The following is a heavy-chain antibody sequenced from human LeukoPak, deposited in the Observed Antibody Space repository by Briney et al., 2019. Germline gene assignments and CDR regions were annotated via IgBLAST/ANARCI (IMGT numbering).Heavy chain of an antibody. CDR2: IKVDGSEK. CDR1: GFTFSNFW. J-gene: IGHJ4*02. V-gene: IGHV3-7*03. Sequence: PGGSLRLSCVASGFTFSNFWMSWVRQAPGKGLEWVANIKVDGSEKYYADSVKGRFTISRDNAENSLYLQMNSLRAEDTAVYYCAKDVGKWESLHFFDYWGQGTLVTVSS. D-gene: IGHD1-26*01. CDR3: AKDVGKWESLHFFDY.